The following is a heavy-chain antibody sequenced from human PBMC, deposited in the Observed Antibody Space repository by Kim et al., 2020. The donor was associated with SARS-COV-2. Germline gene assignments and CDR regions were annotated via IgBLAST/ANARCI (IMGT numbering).Heavy chain of an antibody. J-gene: IGHJ4*02. V-gene: IGHV1-2*02. CDR2: INPNTGGT. CDR3: ARSLSDGWFAESPPSF. D-gene: IGHD3-10*01. CDR1: GYRFSEYF. Sequence: ASVKVSCKTSGYRFSEYFLHWVRQAPGQGLEWMGWINPNTGGTSFSQKFQARVTLTRDSSNNTAYLSLSSLRSDDTALSYCARSLSDGWFAESPPSFWGQGTLVTVSS.